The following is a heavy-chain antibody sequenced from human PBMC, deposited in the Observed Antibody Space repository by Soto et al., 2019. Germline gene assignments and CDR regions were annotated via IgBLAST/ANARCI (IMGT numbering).Heavy chain of an antibody. Sequence: EVPLVESGGGLVQPGGSLRLSCAASGFSFSSHSMNWVRQAPGKGLEWVSYISSSSSTIYYADSVKGRFTISTDNAKNSLYLQMNSLRVEDTAVYYCALTVAGTGFDYWGQGTLVTVSS. V-gene: IGHV3-48*01. D-gene: IGHD6-19*01. J-gene: IGHJ4*02. CDR2: ISSSSSTI. CDR3: ALTVAGTGFDY. CDR1: GFSFSSHS.